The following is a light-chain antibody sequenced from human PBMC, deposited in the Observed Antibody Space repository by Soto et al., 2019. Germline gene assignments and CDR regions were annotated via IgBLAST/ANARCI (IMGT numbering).Light chain of an antibody. CDR2: DAN. Sequence: QSVLTQPPSVSAAPGQKVIISCSGSSSNIGNNYVSWYQQLPGTAPRLLIYDANKRPSEIPDRFSGSKSATSATLGITGLQTGDEAEYYCGAWDTSLSGVVFGGGTKVTVL. J-gene: IGLJ2*01. CDR1: SSNIGNNY. V-gene: IGLV1-51*01. CDR3: GAWDTSLSGVV.